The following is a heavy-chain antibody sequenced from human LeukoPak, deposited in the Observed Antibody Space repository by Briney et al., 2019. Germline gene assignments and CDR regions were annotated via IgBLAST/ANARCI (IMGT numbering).Heavy chain of an antibody. CDR1: GFSFGSYG. Sequence: GKSLRLSCAASGFSFGSYGIHWVRQAPGKGLEWVAVISHEGSQTYYADSVRGRFTISRDNSKNTLYLQMNSLRAEDTAVYYCARDLNYYMDVWGKGTTVTVSS. J-gene: IGHJ6*03. CDR3: ARDLNYYMDV. V-gene: IGHV3-30*03. CDR2: ISHEGSQT.